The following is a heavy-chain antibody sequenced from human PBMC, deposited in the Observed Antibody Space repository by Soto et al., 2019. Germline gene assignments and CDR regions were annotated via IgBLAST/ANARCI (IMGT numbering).Heavy chain of an antibody. V-gene: IGHV3-74*01. CDR3: ARVGGYYYDSSGYPTTPFDY. D-gene: IGHD3-22*01. CDR1: GFTFSSYW. Sequence: EVQLVESGGGLVQLGGSLRLSCAASGFTFSSYWMHWVRQAPGKGLVWVSRINSDGSSTSYADSVKGRFTISRDNAKNTLYLQMNSLRAEDTAVYYCARVGGYYYDSSGYPTTPFDYWGQGTLVTVSS. J-gene: IGHJ4*02. CDR2: INSDGSST.